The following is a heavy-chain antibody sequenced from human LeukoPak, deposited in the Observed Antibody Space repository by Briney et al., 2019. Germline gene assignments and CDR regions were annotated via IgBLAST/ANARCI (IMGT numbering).Heavy chain of an antibody. CDR2: ISGSSSYI. J-gene: IGHJ4*02. CDR1: GFTFSTYK. CDR3: ARATGYSYGLDY. D-gene: IGHD5-18*01. V-gene: IGHV3-21*01. Sequence: GGSLRLSCVASGFTFSTYKMHWVRQAPGKGLEWVSSISGSSSYIYFSDSVKGRFTISRDNTKNSLYLRMNSLRDEDTAVYYCARATGYSYGLDYWGQGTLVTVSS.